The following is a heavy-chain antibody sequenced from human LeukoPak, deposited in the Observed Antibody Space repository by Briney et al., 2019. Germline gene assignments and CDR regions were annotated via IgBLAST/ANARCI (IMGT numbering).Heavy chain of an antibody. J-gene: IGHJ5*02. CDR2: INPDGSQT. V-gene: IGHV3-7*01. CDR1: GFTFSSYW. D-gene: IGHD4-17*01. Sequence: PGGPLRLSCAASGFTFSSYWMNWVRQAPGKGLEWVALINPDGSQTNYVDSVKGRLTISRDNAENSLYLQMNSLRAEDTAVYYCARDLGYGALDPWGQGTLVTVSS. CDR3: ARDLGYGALDP.